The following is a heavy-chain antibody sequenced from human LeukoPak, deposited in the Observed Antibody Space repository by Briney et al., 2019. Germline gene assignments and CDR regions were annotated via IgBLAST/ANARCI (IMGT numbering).Heavy chain of an antibody. CDR2: INPSGGST. CDR1: GYTFTSYY. Sequence: GASVKVSCKASGYTFTSYYMHWVRQAPGQGLEWMGIINPSGGSTSYAQKFQGRVTMTRDTSTSTVYMELSSLRSEDTAVYYCARDPVHYDSSGSPWWYFDLWGRGTLVTVSS. CDR3: ARDPVHYDSSGSPWWYFDL. D-gene: IGHD3-22*01. J-gene: IGHJ2*01. V-gene: IGHV1-46*01.